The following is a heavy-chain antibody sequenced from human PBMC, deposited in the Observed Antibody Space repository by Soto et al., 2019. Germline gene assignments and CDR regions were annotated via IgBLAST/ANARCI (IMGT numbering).Heavy chain of an antibody. D-gene: IGHD1-26*01. V-gene: IGHV4-59*01. CDR2: IYYSGST. Sequence: QVQLQESGPGLVKPSETLSLTCTVSGGSISSYYWSWIRQPPGKGLEWIGYIYYSGSTNYNPSLKSRVTISVDTSKNQFSLKLSSVTAADTAVYYCARGSGSYFAFDIWGQGTMVTVSS. CDR3: ARGSGSYFAFDI. J-gene: IGHJ3*02. CDR1: GGSISSYY.